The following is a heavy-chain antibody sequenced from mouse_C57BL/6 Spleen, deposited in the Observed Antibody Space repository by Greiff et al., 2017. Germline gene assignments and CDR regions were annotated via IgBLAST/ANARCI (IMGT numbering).Heavy chain of an antibody. CDR1: GYAFSSAW. CDR2: IYPGDGDT. Sequence: QVQLQQSGPELVKPGASVKISCKASGYAFSSAWMNWVKQRPGKGLEWIGRIYPGDGDTNYNGKFKGKATLTADKSSSTAYMQLSSLTSEDSAVYICARDYYGSSLAWFAVWGTGTLVTVSA. CDR3: ARDYYGSSLAWFAV. J-gene: IGHJ3*01. V-gene: IGHV1-82*01. D-gene: IGHD1-1*01.